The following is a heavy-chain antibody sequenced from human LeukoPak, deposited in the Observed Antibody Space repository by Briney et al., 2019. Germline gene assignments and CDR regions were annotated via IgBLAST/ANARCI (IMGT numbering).Heavy chain of an antibody. CDR2: ISWDGGST. D-gene: IGHD3-22*01. CDR3: VKDKGYYDSSGYFDY. CDR1: GFTFDDYA. J-gene: IGHJ4*02. V-gene: IGHV3-43D*03. Sequence: GGSLRLSCAASGFTFDDYAMHWVRQVPGKGLEWVSLISWDGGSTYYADSVKGRFTISRDNSKNSLYLQMNSLRAEDTALYYCVKDKGYYDSSGYFDYWGQGTLVTVSS.